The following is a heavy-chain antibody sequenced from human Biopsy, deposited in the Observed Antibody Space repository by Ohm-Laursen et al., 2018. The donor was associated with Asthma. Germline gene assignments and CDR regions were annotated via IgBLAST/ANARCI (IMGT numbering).Heavy chain of an antibody. V-gene: IGHV1-3*04. CDR1: GYNFISFA. J-gene: IGHJ3*01. CDR2: VNTGNGDT. CDR3: ARTYYDFLTGQVKDVFGV. Sequence: ASVKVSCNASGYNFISFAIQWVRQAPGQRLEWMGWVNTGNGDTKYSQKFQGRVTITRDTSASTAYMELRSLRSEDTATYYCARTYYDFLTGQVKDVFGVWGQGTMVTVSS. D-gene: IGHD3-9*01.